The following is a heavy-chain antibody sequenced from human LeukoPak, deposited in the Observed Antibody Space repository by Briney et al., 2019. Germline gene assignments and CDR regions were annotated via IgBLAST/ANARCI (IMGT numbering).Heavy chain of an antibody. D-gene: IGHD3-22*01. CDR2: ISGSGGST. CDR3: AKDRPRKYYYDSSGYYSSY. Sequence: GGSLRLSCAASGFTFSSYAMSWVRQAPGKGLEWVSAISGSGGSTYYADSVKGRFTISRDNSKNTLYLQMSSLRAEDTAVYYCAKDRPRKYYYDSSGYYSSYWGQGTLVTVSS. V-gene: IGHV3-23*01. J-gene: IGHJ4*02. CDR1: GFTFSSYA.